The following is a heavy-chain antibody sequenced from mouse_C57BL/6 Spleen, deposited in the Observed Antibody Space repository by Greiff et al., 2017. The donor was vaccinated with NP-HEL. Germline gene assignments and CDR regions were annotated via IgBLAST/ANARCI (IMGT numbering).Heavy chain of an antibody. Sequence: EVKVEESGEGLVKPGGSLKLSCAASGFTFSSYAMSWVRQTPEKRLEWVAYISSGGDYIYYADTVKGRFTISRDNARNTLYLQMSSLTSEDTAMYYCTRMGNDGYSFAYWGQGTLVTVSA. CDR1: GFTFSSYA. V-gene: IGHV5-9-1*02. CDR2: ISSGGDYI. D-gene: IGHD2-3*01. J-gene: IGHJ3*01. CDR3: TRMGNDGYSFAY.